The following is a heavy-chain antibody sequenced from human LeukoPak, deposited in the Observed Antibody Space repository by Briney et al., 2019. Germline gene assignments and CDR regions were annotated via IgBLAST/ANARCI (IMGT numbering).Heavy chain of an antibody. D-gene: IGHD3-22*01. CDR3: AKDLAMIVVVTNDY. CDR1: GFTFSSYA. Sequence: PGGSLRLSCAASGFTFSSYAMSWVRQAPGKGLEWVSAISGSGGSTYYADSVKGRFTISRDNSKNTLYLQMNSLRAEDTAVYYCAKDLAMIVVVTNDYWGQGTLVTVSS. CDR2: ISGSGGST. V-gene: IGHV3-23*01. J-gene: IGHJ4*02.